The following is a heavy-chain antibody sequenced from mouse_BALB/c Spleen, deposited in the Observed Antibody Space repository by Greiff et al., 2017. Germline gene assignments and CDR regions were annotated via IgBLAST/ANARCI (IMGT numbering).Heavy chain of an antibody. CDR1: GFSLTGYG. J-gene: IGHJ1*01. CDR2: IWGDGST. Sequence: QVQLKESGPGLVAPSQSLSITCTVSGFSLTGYGVNWVRQPPGKGLEWLGMIWGDGSTDYNSALKSRLSISKDNSKSQDFLKMNSLQTDDTARYYCARDYSYWYFDVWGAGTTVTVSS. CDR3: ARDYSYWYFDV. V-gene: IGHV2-6-7*01.